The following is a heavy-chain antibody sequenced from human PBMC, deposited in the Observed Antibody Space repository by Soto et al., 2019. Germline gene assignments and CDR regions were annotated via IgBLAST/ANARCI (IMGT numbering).Heavy chain of an antibody. CDR3: TTHSGNWAFDH. Sequence: EVQLVESGGGLVKPGGSLRLSCAASGFPFHITWMNWVRQTPGKGLERVGLLKSNAGGGTAHYAVPVEGRFSISRDDSQQTLYLQMDSLKTEDTVGYYCTTHSGNWAFDHWGQGTLVTVSS. J-gene: IGHJ4*02. CDR2: LKSNAGGGTA. V-gene: IGHV3-15*07. CDR1: GFPFHITW. D-gene: IGHD5-12*01.